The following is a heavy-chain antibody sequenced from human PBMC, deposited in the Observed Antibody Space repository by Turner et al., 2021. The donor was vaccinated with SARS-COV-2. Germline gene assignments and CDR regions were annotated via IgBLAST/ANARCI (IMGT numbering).Heavy chain of an antibody. CDR2: IYYSGST. D-gene: IGHD3-10*01. J-gene: IGHJ6*02. Sequence: QLQLQESGPGLVKPSETLSLTCTVTGGSISSSTYYWGWIRQPPGKGLEWIGGIYYSGSTYYNPSLKSRVTISVDTSKNQFSLKLSSVTAADTAVYYCARLLNPGSYYYYYYGMDVWGQGTTVTVSS. CDR3: ARLLNPGSYYYYYYGMDV. V-gene: IGHV4-39*01. CDR1: GGSISSSTYY.